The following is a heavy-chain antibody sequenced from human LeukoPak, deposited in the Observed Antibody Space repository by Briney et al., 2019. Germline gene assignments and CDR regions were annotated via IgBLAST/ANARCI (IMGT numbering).Heavy chain of an antibody. V-gene: IGHV3-74*01. D-gene: IGHD1-26*01. CDR1: GFTFSTYW. J-gene: IGHJ4*02. Sequence: GGSLTLSCAASGFTFSTYWMHWVRQAPGKGLVWVSRINSDGSDMSYADSVKGRFTISRDNAKNTVYLQMNSLRVEDTAVYYCARDSRWYNGRYYDEGIDYWGQGTLVTVSS. CDR3: ARDSRWYNGRYYDEGIDY. CDR2: INSDGSDM.